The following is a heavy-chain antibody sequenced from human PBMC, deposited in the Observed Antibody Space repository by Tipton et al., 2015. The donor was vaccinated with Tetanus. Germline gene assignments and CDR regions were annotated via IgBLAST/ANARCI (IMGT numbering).Heavy chain of an antibody. CDR1: GGSISSGTFY. D-gene: IGHD3-16*01. J-gene: IGHJ6*02. V-gene: IGHV4-30-4*08. CDR2: IYYSGST. CDR3: ARDHGITWGGMGYYYGMDV. Sequence: TLSLTCTVSGGSISSGTFYWNWIRQPPGKGLESIGYIYYSGSTYYNPSLKSRVTISVDTSKNQFSLRLSSVTAADTAVYYCARDHGITWGGMGYYYGMDVWGQGTTVTVSS.